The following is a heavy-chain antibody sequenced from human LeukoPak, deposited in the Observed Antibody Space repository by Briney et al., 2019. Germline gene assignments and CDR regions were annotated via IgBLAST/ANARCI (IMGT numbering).Heavy chain of an antibody. J-gene: IGHJ4*02. V-gene: IGHV3-20*04. D-gene: IGHD3-10*01. CDR2: IVRNGGGT. Sequence: PGRSLRPSCVASGFNFEDYGMSWVRQVPGKGLEWVAGIVRNGGGTGYADSVKGRFTISRDNAENSLYLQMNSLRADNTALDYCVRGFRGGPFDYWGQGTLVTVSS. CDR1: GFNFEDYG. CDR3: VRGFRGGPFDY.